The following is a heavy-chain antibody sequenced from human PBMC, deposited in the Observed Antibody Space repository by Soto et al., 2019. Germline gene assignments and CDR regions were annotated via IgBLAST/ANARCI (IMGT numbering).Heavy chain of an antibody. CDR1: GFTFSYAW. V-gene: IGHV3-15*01. CDR2: IKSRGSGATT. D-gene: IGHD2-2*01. J-gene: IGHJ6*03. CDR3: SWIDRTEVGPTQIYYYFMDV. Sequence: EVQLVESGGDLVKPGGSLRLSCEASGFTFSYAWMNWVRQAPGKGLEWVGRIKSRGSGATTDYAAPVKGRFTISRDDSKNTLYLQMNSLKTEDTAVYYCSWIDRTEVGPTQIYYYFMDVWGKGTTVTVSS.